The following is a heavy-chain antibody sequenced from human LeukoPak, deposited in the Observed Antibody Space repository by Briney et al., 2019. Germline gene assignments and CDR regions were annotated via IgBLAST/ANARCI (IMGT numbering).Heavy chain of an antibody. CDR1: GGSISSGGYY. J-gene: IGHJ5*02. Sequence: SQTLSLTCTVSGGSISSGGYYWSWIRQPPGQGLEWIGYIYHSGSTYYNPSLKSRVTISVDRSKNQFSLKLSSVTAADTAVYYCAREYSSSSRFDPWGQGTLVTVSS. CDR2: IYHSGST. CDR3: AREYSSSSRFDP. V-gene: IGHV4-30-2*01. D-gene: IGHD6-6*01.